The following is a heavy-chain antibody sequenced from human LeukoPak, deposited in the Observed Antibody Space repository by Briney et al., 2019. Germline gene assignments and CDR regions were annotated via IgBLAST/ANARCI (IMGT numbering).Heavy chain of an antibody. J-gene: IGHJ4*02. CDR2: IKEDGSEK. CDR3: ARDTRYGDNDY. Sequence: GGSLRLSCAASGFTFSRYWTTWVRQAPGKGLEWVANIKEDGSEKNYVDSLKGRFTISRDNAKNSVFLQMNSLRAEDTAVYYCARDTRYGDNDYWGQGTLVTVSS. D-gene: IGHD4-17*01. V-gene: IGHV3-7*05. CDR1: GFTFSRYW.